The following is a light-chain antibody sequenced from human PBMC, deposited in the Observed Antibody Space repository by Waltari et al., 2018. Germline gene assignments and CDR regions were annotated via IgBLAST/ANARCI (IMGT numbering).Light chain of an antibody. V-gene: IGKV3-11*01. CDR3: HQRGNWPPFS. CDR1: QSVGSY. Sequence: DIVLTQSPATLSVSPGERATLSCRASQSVGSYLAWYQQKPGQAPSLLIYDASYRAAGTPARFSGSGSRTDFTLTIASVASEDFAVYYCHQRGNWPPFSFGQGTKLE. J-gene: IGKJ2*03. CDR2: DAS.